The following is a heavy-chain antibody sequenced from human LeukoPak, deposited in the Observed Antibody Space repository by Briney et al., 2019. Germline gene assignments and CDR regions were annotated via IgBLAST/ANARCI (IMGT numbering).Heavy chain of an antibody. J-gene: IGHJ4*02. D-gene: IGHD3-22*01. V-gene: IGHV4-34*01. CDR3: ARGPFYPYYYDSSGYYDY. CDR1: GGSFSGYY. CDR2: INHSGST. Sequence: SETLSLTCAGYGGSFSGYYWSWIRQPPGKGLEWMGEINHSGSTNYNPSLKSRVTISVDTSKNQFSLKLSSVTAADTAVYYCARGPFYPYYYDSSGYYDYWGQGTLVTVSS.